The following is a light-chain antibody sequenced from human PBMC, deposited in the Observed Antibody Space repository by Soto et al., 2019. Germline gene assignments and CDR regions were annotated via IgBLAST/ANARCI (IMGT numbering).Light chain of an antibody. J-gene: IGLJ1*01. CDR2: GNS. V-gene: IGLV1-40*01. CDR3: QSYDSSRSAYV. Sequence: QSVLTQPPSVSGAPGQRVTISCTGSSSNIGAGYDVPWYQQLPGTAPKLLIYGNSNRPSGVPDRFSGSKSGTSTSLAITGLQAEDEADYYCQSYDSSRSAYVFGTGTKLTVL. CDR1: SSNIGAGYD.